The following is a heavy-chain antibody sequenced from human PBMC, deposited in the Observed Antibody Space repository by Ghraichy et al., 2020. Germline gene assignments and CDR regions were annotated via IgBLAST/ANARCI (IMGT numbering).Heavy chain of an antibody. CDR3: AKARGSSSSLRSRQFDS. V-gene: IGHV3-23*01. CDR1: GFTFSSYS. D-gene: IGHD6-6*01. CDR2: ISDSGAGT. Sequence: GESLNISCAASGFTFSSYSLSWVRQAPGKGLEWVSAISDSGAGTNYADSVKGRFTLSRDNVKNTLDLQMNSLRAEDTAVYFCAKARGSSSSLRSRQFDSWGQGTLVTVSS. J-gene: IGHJ5*01.